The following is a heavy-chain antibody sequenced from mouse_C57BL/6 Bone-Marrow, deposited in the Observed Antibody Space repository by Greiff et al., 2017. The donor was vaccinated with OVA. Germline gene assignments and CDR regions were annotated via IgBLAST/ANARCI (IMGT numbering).Heavy chain of an antibody. CDR1: GYTFTSYW. D-gene: IGHD4-1*02. V-gene: IGHV1-64*01. J-gene: IGHJ4*01. CDR3: APTGIYYAMDY. Sequence: QVQLQQPGAELVKPGASVKLSCKASGYTFTSYWMHWVKQRPGQGLEWIGMIHPNSGSTNYNEKFKSKATLTVDKSSSTAYMQLSSLTSEDSAVYYCAPTGIYYAMDYWGQGTSVTVSS. CDR2: IHPNSGST.